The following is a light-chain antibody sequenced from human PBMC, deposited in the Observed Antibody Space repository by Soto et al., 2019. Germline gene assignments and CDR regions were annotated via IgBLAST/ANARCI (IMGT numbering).Light chain of an antibody. CDR2: GAS. J-gene: IGKJ1*01. V-gene: IGKV3-15*01. CDR1: QSVSSN. CDR3: QQYNNWPPGT. Sequence: EIVMTQSPATLSVSPGERATLSCRASQSVSSNLAWYQQKPGQAPRLLIYGASTRATGIPARFSGSGSGTEFTLTISSLQAEDFAVYYCQQYNNWPPGTFGQGNKGEIK.